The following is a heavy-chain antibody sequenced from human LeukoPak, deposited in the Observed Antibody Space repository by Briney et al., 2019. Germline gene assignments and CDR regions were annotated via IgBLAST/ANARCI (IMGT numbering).Heavy chain of an antibody. CDR1: GFTFSSYW. CDR3: ARAVVVVAGRGAFDI. Sequence: GGSLRLSCAASGFTFSSYWMHWVRQAPGKGLVWVSRINSDGSSTSYADSVKGRFTISRDNAKNTLYLQMNSLGAEDTAVYYCARAVVVVAGRGAFDIWGQGTMVTVSS. J-gene: IGHJ3*02. D-gene: IGHD2-21*01. CDR2: INSDGSST. V-gene: IGHV3-74*01.